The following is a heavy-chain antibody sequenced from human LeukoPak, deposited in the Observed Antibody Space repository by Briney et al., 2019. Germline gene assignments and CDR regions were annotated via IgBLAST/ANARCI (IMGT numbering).Heavy chain of an antibody. CDR1: GGSISSGDYC. Sequence: SETLSLTCTVSGGSISSGDYCWRWLRQPPGKGLEWIGYIYYSGSTYYNPSLKSRVTISVNTSKNQFSLKLSSVTAADTAVYYCARALEIDAFDIWGQGTMVTVSS. V-gene: IGHV4-30-4*01. CDR3: ARALEIDAFDI. CDR2: IYYSGST. J-gene: IGHJ3*02. D-gene: IGHD1-1*01.